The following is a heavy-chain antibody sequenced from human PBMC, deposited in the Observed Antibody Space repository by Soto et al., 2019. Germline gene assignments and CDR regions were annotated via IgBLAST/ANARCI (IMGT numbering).Heavy chain of an antibody. Sequence: EVQLVQSGGGLVQPGGSLRLSCAASGFMFDNYWMSWVRQAPGKGLEWVANIKQDGTDKFYVDSVKGRFTISRDNAKNSLYLQMNSLRAEDTAVYYCARDDFYDSSVNDAFDIW. D-gene: IGHD3-22*01. V-gene: IGHV3-7*05. CDR3: ARDDFYDSSVNDAFDI. CDR1: GFMFDNYW. J-gene: IGHJ3*02. CDR2: IKQDGTDK.